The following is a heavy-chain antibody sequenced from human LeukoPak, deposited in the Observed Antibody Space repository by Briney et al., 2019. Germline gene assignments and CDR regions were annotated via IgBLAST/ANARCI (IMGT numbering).Heavy chain of an antibody. Sequence: ASVKVSCKASGGTFSDYALNWVRQAPGQGLEWMGVFIPILGTANSTQKFQDRVTITADISTNTAYMELSRLRSDNTAVYYCARDLKQRRRFDPWGQGTLVTVSS. CDR2: FIPILGTA. J-gene: IGHJ5*02. CDR3: ARDLKQRRRFDP. CDR1: GGTFSDYA. V-gene: IGHV1-69*10. D-gene: IGHD6-13*01.